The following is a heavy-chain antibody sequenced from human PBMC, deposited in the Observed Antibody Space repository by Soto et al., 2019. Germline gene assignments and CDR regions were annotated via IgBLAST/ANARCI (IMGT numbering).Heavy chain of an antibody. V-gene: IGHV3-66*01. D-gene: IGHD3-16*01. CDR3: ARARFYVVFDY. J-gene: IGHJ4*02. Sequence: PGGSLRLSCAASGFTVSSNYMSWVRQAPGKGLEWVSVIYSGGSTYYADSVKGRFTISRDNSRNTLYLQMNSLRAEDTAVYYCARARFYVVFDYWGQGTLVTVSS. CDR1: GFTVSSNY. CDR2: IYSGGST.